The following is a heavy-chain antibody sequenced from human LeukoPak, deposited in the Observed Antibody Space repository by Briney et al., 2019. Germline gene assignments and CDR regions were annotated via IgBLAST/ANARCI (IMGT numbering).Heavy chain of an antibody. J-gene: IGHJ6*02. CDR1: GFTFSSYV. CDR3: ARESRGDYYYGMDV. CDR2: ITYDGDKK. Sequence: GGSLRLSCAASGFTFSSYVMHWVRQAPGKRLEWVAIITYDGDKKYYTDSVKDRFTISRDNAKNSLYLQMNSLRAEDTAVYYCARESRGDYYYGMDVWGQGTTVTVSS. V-gene: IGHV3-30-3*01.